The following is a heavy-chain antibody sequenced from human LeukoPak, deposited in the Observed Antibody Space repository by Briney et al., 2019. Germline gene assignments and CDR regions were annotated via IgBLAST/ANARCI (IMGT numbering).Heavy chain of an antibody. CDR3: ATSGGYGVGLGNY. CDR1: GFTFDDYA. Sequence: PGGSLRLSCAASGFTFDDYAMSWVRQARGKGLEWVSAISGSASSTYYADSVKGRFTISRDNSKNTLYLQMNSLRAEDTAVYYCATSGGYGVGLGNYWGQGTLVTVSS. J-gene: IGHJ4*02. CDR2: ISGSASST. V-gene: IGHV3-23*01. D-gene: IGHD5-12*01.